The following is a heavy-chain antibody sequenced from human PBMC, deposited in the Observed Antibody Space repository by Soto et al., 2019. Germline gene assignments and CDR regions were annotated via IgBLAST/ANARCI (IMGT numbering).Heavy chain of an antibody. D-gene: IGHD3-3*01. CDR2: INFRGTT. CDR1: GESLSGYS. CDR3: TRKLEASTRLVEWFSYKWFDP. Sequence: SETLSLTCDVHGESLSGYSWSWIRQPPGKGLEWIGEINFRGTTNYHPSLKSRVSMSVDTSKNQISLNMSSVTAADTALYFCTRKLEASTRLVEWFSYKWFDPWGPGTLVTVSS. J-gene: IGHJ5*02. V-gene: IGHV4-34*01.